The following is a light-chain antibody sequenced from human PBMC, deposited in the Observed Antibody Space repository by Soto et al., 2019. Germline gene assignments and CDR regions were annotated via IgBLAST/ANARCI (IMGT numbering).Light chain of an antibody. CDR2: RDT. CDR3: QSYDTILNGYV. V-gene: IGLV1-40*01. J-gene: IGLJ1*01. Sequence: QSVLTQPPSVSGAPGQTVTISCTGSTSNIGASYDVHWYQQLPGSAPNLLIYRDTHRPSGIPNRFSGSRSGTSASLPIFGLQPRDEADYYCQSYDTILNGYVFGTGTKVTVL. CDR1: TSNIGASYD.